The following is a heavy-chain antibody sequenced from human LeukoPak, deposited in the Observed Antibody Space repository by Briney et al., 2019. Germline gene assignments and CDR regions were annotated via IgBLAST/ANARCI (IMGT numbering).Heavy chain of an antibody. CDR2: IIPIFGTA. CDR1: GGTFSSYA. V-gene: IGHV1-69*06. CDR3: ARNGDYVHYYYYMDV. Sequence: ASVKVSCKASGGTFSSYAISWVRQAPGQGLEWMGGIIPIFGTANYAQKFQGRVTITADKSTSTAYMELSSLRSEDTAVYYCARNGDYVHYYYYMDVWGKGTTVTVSS. D-gene: IGHD4-17*01. J-gene: IGHJ6*03.